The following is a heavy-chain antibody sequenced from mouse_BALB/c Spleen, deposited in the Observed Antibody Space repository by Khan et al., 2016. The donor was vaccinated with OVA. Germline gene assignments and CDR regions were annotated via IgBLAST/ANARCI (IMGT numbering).Heavy chain of an antibody. V-gene: IGHV1-7*01. Sequence: VQLQQSGAELAKPGASVKMSCTASGYTFSNYWIHWVKQRPGQGLEWIGYINPRPGYTYYNQTFNDKATLTTDNSYSTAYMQLSSLTSEDSAVYYCARDRIDYWGQGTTLTVSS. J-gene: IGHJ2*01. CDR1: GYTFSNYW. CDR3: ARDRIDY. CDR2: INPRPGYT.